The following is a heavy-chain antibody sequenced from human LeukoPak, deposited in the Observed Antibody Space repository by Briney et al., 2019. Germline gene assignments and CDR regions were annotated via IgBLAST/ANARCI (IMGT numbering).Heavy chain of an antibody. CDR2: IYYSGST. CDR1: GYSISSGYY. D-gene: IGHD5-24*01. J-gene: IGHJ4*02. CDR3: ARERRDGYNPFDY. V-gene: IGHV4-38-2*01. Sequence: SETLSLTCAVSGYSISSGYYWGWIRQPPGKGLEWIGYIYYSGSTNYNPSLKSRATISVDTSKNQFSLKLSSVTAADTAVYYCARERRDGYNPFDYWGQGTLVTVSS.